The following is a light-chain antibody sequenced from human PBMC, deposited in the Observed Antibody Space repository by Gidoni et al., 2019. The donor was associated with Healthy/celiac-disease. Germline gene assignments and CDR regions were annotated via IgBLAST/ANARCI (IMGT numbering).Light chain of an antibody. CDR2: GNS. V-gene: IGLV1-40*01. Sequence: QSVLTQPPSVSGAPGQRVTNSCTGSSAHIGAGYDVHWYQQLPVTAPNLLIYGNSNRPSGVPDRFSGSKSGTSASLAITGLQAEDEAYYYCQSYYSSLSGWVFGGGTKLTVL. CDR3: QSYYSSLSGWV. CDR1: SAHIGAGYD. J-gene: IGLJ3*02.